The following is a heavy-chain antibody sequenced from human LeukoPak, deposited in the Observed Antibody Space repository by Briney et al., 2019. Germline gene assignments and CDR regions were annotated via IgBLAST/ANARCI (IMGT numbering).Heavy chain of an antibody. V-gene: IGHV4-39*01. D-gene: IGHD6-13*01. Sequence: SETLSLTCTVSGGSISSSSYYWGWIRQPPGKGLEWIGSIYYSGSTYYNPSLKTRVTISVDTSKNQFSLKLSSVTAADTAVYYCATPYSSSSRYFDLWGRGTLVTVSS. CDR3: ATPYSSSSRYFDL. CDR2: IYYSGST. J-gene: IGHJ2*01. CDR1: GGSISSSSYY.